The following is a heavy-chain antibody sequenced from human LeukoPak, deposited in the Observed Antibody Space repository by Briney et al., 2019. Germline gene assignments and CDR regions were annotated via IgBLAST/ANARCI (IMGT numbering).Heavy chain of an antibody. Sequence: GGSLRLSCAASGFTFSSYGMSWVRQAPGKGLEWVSAIGGSGGSTYYADSVKGRSTISRDNSKNTLYLQMNSLRAEDTAVYSCAKGMDSTVRYVGTAHGYSGQGTLVTVSS. D-gene: IGHD3-9*01. CDR2: IGGSGGST. J-gene: IGHJ4*02. CDR1: GFTFSSYG. V-gene: IGHV3-23*01. CDR3: AKGMDSTVRYVGTAHGY.